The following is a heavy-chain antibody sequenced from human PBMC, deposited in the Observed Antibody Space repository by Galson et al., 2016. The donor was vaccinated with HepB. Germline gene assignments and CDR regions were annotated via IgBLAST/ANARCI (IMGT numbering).Heavy chain of an antibody. CDR1: GFTFSSQG. D-gene: IGHD4-17*01. Sequence: SLRLSCAASGFTFSSQGMHWVRQAPGTGLEWVSIIYSGGSTYYADSVRGRFIISRDNSKNTVYLQVNSLRAEDTAVYYCARQTTGTAIFDYWGQGTLVTVSS. V-gene: IGHV3-66*04. J-gene: IGHJ4*02. CDR2: IYSGGST. CDR3: ARQTTGTAIFDY.